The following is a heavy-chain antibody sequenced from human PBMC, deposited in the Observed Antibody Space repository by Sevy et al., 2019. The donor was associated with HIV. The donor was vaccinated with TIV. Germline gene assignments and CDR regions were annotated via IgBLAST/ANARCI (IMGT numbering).Heavy chain of an antibody. D-gene: IGHD3-10*01. J-gene: IGHJ4*02. V-gene: IGHV1-18*01. CDR3: ARKDFAYGSGSYYPPPFDY. CDR1: GYTFTSYG. Sequence: ASVKVSCKASGYTFTSYGISWVRQAPGQGLEWMGWISAYNGNTNYAQKLQGRVTMTTDTSTGTAYMELRSLRSDDTAVYYCARKDFAYGSGSYYPPPFDYWGQGTLVTVSS. CDR2: ISAYNGNT.